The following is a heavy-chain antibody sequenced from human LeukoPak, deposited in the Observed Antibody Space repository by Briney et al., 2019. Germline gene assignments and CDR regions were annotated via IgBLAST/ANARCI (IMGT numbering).Heavy chain of an antibody. V-gene: IGHV5-51*01. J-gene: IGHJ4*02. CDR3: ARAGVGGWEPLSGNDY. D-gene: IGHD1-26*01. CDR2: IYPGDSDT. Sequence: GESLKISCKGSGYSFTSYWIGWVRPMPGKGLEWMGIIYPGDSDTRYSPSFQGQVTISADKSISTAYLQWSSLKASDTAMYYCARAGVGGWEPLSGNDYWGQGTLVTVSS. CDR1: GYSFTSYW.